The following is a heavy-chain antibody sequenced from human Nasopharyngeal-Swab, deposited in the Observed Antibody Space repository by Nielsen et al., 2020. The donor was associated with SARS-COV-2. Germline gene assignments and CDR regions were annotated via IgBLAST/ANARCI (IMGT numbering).Heavy chain of an antibody. D-gene: IGHD1-7*01. Sequence: WIRQPPGKGLEWIGYIYYSGSTNYNPSLKSRVTISVDTSKNQFSLKLSSVTAADTAVYYCARGWWNYYFDYWGQGTLVTVSS. V-gene: IGHV4-59*01. J-gene: IGHJ4*02. CDR3: ARGWWNYYFDY. CDR2: IYYSGST.